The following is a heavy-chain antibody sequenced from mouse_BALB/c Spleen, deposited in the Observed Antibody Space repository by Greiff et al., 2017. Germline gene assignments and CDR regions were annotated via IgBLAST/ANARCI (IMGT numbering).Heavy chain of an antibody. CDR1: GYTFTDYY. CDR2: IYPGSGNT. D-gene: IGHD4-1*01. V-gene: IGHV1-77*01. CDR3: AKTGTWFAY. Sequence: QGQLQQSGAELARPGASVKLSCKASGYTFTDYYINWVKQRTGQGLEWIGEIYPGSGNTYYNEKFKGKATLTADKSSSTAYMQLSSLTSEDSAVYFCAKTGTWFAYWGQGTLVTVSA. J-gene: IGHJ3*01.